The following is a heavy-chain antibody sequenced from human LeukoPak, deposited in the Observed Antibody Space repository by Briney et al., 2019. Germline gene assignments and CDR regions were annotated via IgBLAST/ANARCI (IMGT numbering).Heavy chain of an antibody. V-gene: IGHV1-8*01. CDR3: ARGSSWRQIDY. J-gene: IGHJ4*02. Sequence: ASVKVSCKGSGYTFISYDINWVRQATGQGLEWMGWMNPNSGNTDYAQKFQGRVTMTRSTSISTAYMELSSLRSEDTAVYYCARGSSWRQIDYWGQGTLVTVSS. CDR2: MNPNSGNT. D-gene: IGHD6-13*01. CDR1: GYTFISYD.